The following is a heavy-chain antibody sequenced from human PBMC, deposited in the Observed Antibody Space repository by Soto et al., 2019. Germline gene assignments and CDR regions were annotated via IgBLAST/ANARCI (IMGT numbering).Heavy chain of an antibody. Sequence: EVQLLESGGGLVQPGGSLRLSYAASGFTFSTYAMNWVRQAPGNGLEWVSAISGRGGSIHYADSVKGRFTISRDNSKNTLYLQMNSLRDEDTAVYHCVKGYWKGDVWGQGTTVTVSS. J-gene: IGHJ6*02. D-gene: IGHD1-1*01. CDR1: GFTFSTYA. V-gene: IGHV3-23*01. CDR3: VKGYWKGDV. CDR2: ISGRGGSI.